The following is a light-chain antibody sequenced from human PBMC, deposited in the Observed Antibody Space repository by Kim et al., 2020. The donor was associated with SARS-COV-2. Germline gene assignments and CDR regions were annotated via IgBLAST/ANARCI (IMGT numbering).Light chain of an antibody. CDR2: QDG. J-gene: IGLJ2*01. CDR3: QAWDSSISVV. Sequence: SYELTQPPSVSVSPGQTASITCSGDKLGDKYACWYQQKPGQSPVLVIYQDGKRPSGIPERFSGSNSGNTATLTISGTQAMDEADYFCQAWDSSISVVFGG. CDR1: KLGDKY. V-gene: IGLV3-1*01.